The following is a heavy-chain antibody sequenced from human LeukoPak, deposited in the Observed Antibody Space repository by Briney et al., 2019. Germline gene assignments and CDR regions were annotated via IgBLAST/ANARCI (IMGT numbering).Heavy chain of an antibody. CDR2: IYYSGST. CDR1: GGSISSSTYY. D-gene: IGHD3-10*01. V-gene: IGHV4-39*07. J-gene: IGHJ3*02. CDR3: ARDGGGSGSYYKIVGDAFDI. Sequence: KPSETLSLTCTVSGGSISSSTYYWGWIRQPPGKGLEWIGSIYYSGSTYYNPSLKSRVTISVDTSKNQFSLKLTSVTAADTAVYYCARDGGGSGSYYKIVGDAFDIWGQGTMVTVSS.